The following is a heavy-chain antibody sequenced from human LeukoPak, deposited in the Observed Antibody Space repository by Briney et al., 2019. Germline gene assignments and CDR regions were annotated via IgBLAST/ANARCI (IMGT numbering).Heavy chain of an antibody. J-gene: IGHJ3*02. D-gene: IGHD3-9*01. V-gene: IGHV1-18*01. Sequence: ASVKVSCKASGYTFTSYGISWVRQAPGQGLEWMGWISACNGNTNYAQKLQGRVTMTTDTSTSTAYMELRSLRSDDTAVYYCARESRGHYDILTGYYINDAFDIWGQGTMVTVSS. CDR3: ARESRGHYDILTGYYINDAFDI. CDR1: GYTFTSYG. CDR2: ISACNGNT.